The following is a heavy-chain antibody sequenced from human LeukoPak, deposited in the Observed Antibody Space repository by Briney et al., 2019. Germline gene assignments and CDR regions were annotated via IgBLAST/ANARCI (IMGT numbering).Heavy chain of an antibody. Sequence: GGSLRLSCAASGFTFSSHGMCWVRQAPGRGLGWVSSISIGGDTTYSDSVKGRFTISRDNSKNTLYLQLDSLRAEDTAIYYCAKDIRPNDCWGQETLVTVSS. CDR3: AKDIRPNDC. D-gene: IGHD2-2*02. J-gene: IGHJ4*02. CDR2: ISIGGDTT. CDR1: GFTFSSHG. V-gene: IGHV3-23*01.